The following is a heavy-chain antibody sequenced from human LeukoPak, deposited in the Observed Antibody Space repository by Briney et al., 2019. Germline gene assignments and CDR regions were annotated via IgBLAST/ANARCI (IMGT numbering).Heavy chain of an antibody. CDR2: INHSGGT. CDR3: ARDRYGDRHFDY. V-gene: IGHV4-34*01. Sequence: SETLSLTCAVSGGSFSGYYWSWVRQPPGKGLEWIGEINHSGGTNYNPSLKSRVTISVDTSKNQFSLKLSSVTAADTAVYYCARDRYGDRHFDYWGQGTLVTVSS. CDR1: GGSFSGYY. D-gene: IGHD4-17*01. J-gene: IGHJ4*02.